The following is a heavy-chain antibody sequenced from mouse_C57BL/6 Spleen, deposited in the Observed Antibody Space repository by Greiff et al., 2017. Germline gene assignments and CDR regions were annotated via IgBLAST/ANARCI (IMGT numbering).Heavy chain of an antibody. CDR3: ATIYYYGSSVYWYFDV. V-gene: IGHV3-6*01. CDR1: GYSITSGYY. J-gene: IGHJ1*03. CDR2: ISYDGSN. Sequence: VQLQQSGPGLVKPSQSLSLTCSVTGYSITSGYYWNWIRQFPGNKLEWMGYISYDGSNNYNPSRKNRISITRDTSKNQFFLKLNSVTTEDTATYYCATIYYYGSSVYWYFDVWGTGTTVTVSS. D-gene: IGHD1-1*01.